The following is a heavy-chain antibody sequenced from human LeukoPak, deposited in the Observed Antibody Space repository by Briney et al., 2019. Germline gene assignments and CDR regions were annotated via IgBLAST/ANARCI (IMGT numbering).Heavy chain of an antibody. D-gene: IGHD6-19*01. J-gene: IGHJ5*02. Sequence: RHGESLKISCKGSGYSFTSYWIGWVRQMPGKGLEWMGIIYPGDSDTRYSPSFQGQVTISADKSISTAYLQWSSLKASDTAMYYCARQPYLLPQQPRYSSVTIHGNWFDPWGQGTLVTVSS. CDR1: GYSFTSYW. CDR2: IYPGDSDT. V-gene: IGHV5-51*01. CDR3: ARQPYLLPQQPRYSSVTIHGNWFDP.